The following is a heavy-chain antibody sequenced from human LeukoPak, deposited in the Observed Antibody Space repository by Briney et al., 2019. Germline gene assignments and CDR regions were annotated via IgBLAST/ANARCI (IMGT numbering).Heavy chain of an antibody. CDR1: GGSISSSSYY. D-gene: IGHD2-2*01. Sequence: PSETLSLTCTVSGGSISSSSYYWGWIRQPPGKGLEWIGSIYYSGSTYYNPSLKSRATISVDTSKNQFSLKLSSVTAADTAVYYCARQDCSSTSCYFLDNWFDPWGQGTLVTVSS. V-gene: IGHV4-39*01. CDR2: IYYSGST. J-gene: IGHJ5*02. CDR3: ARQDCSSTSCYFLDNWFDP.